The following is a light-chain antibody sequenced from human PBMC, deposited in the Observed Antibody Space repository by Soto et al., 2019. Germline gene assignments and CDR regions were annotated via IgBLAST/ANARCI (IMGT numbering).Light chain of an antibody. CDR1: QSISSW. V-gene: IGKV1-5*03. CDR2: KAS. CDR3: QQYNSYPWT. Sequence: DIQMTQSPSTLSASVGDRVTITCRASQSISSWLAWYQQKPGKAPKLLIYKASSLESGVPSRFSGSGSGTEFTLTISSLQPDEFATYYFQQYNSYPWTFGQGTKVEIK. J-gene: IGKJ1*01.